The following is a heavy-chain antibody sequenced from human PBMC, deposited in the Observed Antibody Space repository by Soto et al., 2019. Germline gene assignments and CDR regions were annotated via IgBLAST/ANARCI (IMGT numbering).Heavy chain of an antibody. Sequence: QVQLVQSGAEVKKPGASVKVSCKVSGYTLTELSMHWVRQAPGKGLEWMGGFDPEDGETIYAQKFQGRVTMTEDTSTDTAYMELSSRRSEDTVVYYCPTKGRWYVGSYYYGMDVWGQGTTVTVYS. J-gene: IGHJ6*02. CDR2: FDPEDGET. CDR1: GYTLTELS. V-gene: IGHV1-24*01. CDR3: PTKGRWYVGSYYYGMDV. D-gene: IGHD6-13*01.